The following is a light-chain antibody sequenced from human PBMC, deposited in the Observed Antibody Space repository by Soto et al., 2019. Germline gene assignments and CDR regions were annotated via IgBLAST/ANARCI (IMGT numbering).Light chain of an antibody. CDR2: RNN. J-gene: IGLJ2*01. Sequence: QSVLTQPPSASGTPGQRVTISCSGSSSNIGSNYVYWYQQLPGTAPKLLIYRNNQRPSGVPDRFSGSKSGTSASLAISGLRSEDEADDYCAAWDESLSGVVFGGGTKLTVL. V-gene: IGLV1-47*01. CDR3: AAWDESLSGVV. CDR1: SSNIGSNY.